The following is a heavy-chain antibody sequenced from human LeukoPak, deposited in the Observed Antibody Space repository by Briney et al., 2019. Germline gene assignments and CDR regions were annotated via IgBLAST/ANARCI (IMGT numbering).Heavy chain of an antibody. D-gene: IGHD6-6*01. Sequence: ASVKVSCKASGYTFTSYGISWVRQAPGQGLEWMGWISAYNGNTNYAQKLQGRVTMTTHTSTSTAYMELRSLRSDDTAVYYCARVTSARPQSYYFDYWGQGTLVTVSS. J-gene: IGHJ4*02. V-gene: IGHV1-18*01. CDR2: ISAYNGNT. CDR1: GYTFTSYG. CDR3: ARVTSARPQSYYFDY.